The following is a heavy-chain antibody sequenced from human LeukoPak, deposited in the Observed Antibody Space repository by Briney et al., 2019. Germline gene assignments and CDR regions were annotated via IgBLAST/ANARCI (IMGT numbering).Heavy chain of an antibody. J-gene: IGHJ5*02. CDR3: ARTLGYCSGDSCFGNNWFDP. D-gene: IGHD2-15*01. CDR2: IIPIFDTP. V-gene: IGHV1-69*13. CDR1: GGTFSSFT. Sequence: ASVKVSCKASGGTFSSFTITWVRQAPGQGLEWMGGIIPIFDTPIYAQKFHGRVTITADESTSTAYLELSSLRFEDTAVYYCARTLGYCSGDSCFGNNWFDPWGQGTLVTVSS.